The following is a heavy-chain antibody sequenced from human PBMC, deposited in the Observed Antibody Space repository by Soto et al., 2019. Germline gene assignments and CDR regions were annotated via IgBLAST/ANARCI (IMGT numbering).Heavy chain of an antibody. Sequence: SETLSLTCAVSGGSISSGGYSWSWIRQPPGKGLEWIGYIYHSGSTYYNPSLKSRVTISVDTSKNQFSLKLSSVTAADTAVYYCARIREEMATSYYFDYWGQGTLVTVSS. CDR1: GGSISSGGYS. V-gene: IGHV4-30-2*01. CDR3: ARIREEMATSYYFDY. J-gene: IGHJ4*02. D-gene: IGHD5-12*01. CDR2: IYHSGST.